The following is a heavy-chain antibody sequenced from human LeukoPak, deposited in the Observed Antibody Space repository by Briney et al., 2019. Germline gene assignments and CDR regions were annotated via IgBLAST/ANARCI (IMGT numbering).Heavy chain of an antibody. CDR1: GYSFTSYW. CDR2: IYPGDSDT. D-gene: IGHD3-9*01. Sequence: GESLKISCKGSGYSFTSYWIGWVRQMPGKGLEWMGIIYPGDSDTRYSPSFQGQVTISADKSISTAYLQWSSLKASDTAMYYCARQVHTTYYDMSGYMDVWGKGTTVTVSS. J-gene: IGHJ6*03. CDR3: ARQVHTTYYDMSGYMDV. V-gene: IGHV5-51*01.